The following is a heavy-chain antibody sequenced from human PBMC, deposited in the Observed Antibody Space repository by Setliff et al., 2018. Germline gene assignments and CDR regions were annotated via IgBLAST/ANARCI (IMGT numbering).Heavy chain of an antibody. V-gene: IGHV1-8*02. J-gene: IGHJ4*02. Sequence: ASVKVSCKASGYTFINYEINWVRQATGQGLEWMGGMNPNNGNTGYAQKFQGRVTMTRDTSTSTVYMELSSLRAEDTAVYYCARFVMAAPGHDYWGQGTLVTVSS. D-gene: IGHD2-21*01. CDR2: MNPNNGNT. CDR1: GYTFINYE. CDR3: ARFVMAAPGHDY.